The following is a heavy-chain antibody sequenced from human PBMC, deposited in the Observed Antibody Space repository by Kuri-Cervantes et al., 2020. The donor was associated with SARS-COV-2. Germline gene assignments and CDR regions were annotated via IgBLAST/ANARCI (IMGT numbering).Heavy chain of an antibody. CDR2: IRSKTNSHAT. J-gene: IGHJ4*02. CDR1: GFVFSDSA. Sequence: GGSLRLSCVASGFVFSDSAIHWVRQASGKGLEWVGRIRSKTNSHATSYAASVKGRFTISRDDSKHTAFLQMNGLKTEDSAVYYCTVRLQPEGAFDYWGPGTLVTVSS. CDR3: TVRLQPEGAFDY. D-gene: IGHD3-10*01. V-gene: IGHV3-73*01.